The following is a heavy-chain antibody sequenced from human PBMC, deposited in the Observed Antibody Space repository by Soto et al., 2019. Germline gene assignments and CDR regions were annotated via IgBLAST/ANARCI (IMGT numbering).Heavy chain of an antibody. D-gene: IGHD6-19*01. V-gene: IGHV3-23*01. Sequence: EVQLLESGGGLVQPGGSLRLSCAVSGFTFSSYAMSCVRQAPGKGLEWVSAISGSGGSTYYADSVKGRFTISRDNSKNTLYLQTNSLRAEDTAVYYCAKDRVAVAGTLGYYYYGMDVWGQGTTVTVSS. CDR3: AKDRVAVAGTLGYYYYGMDV. CDR1: GFTFSSYA. CDR2: ISGSGGST. J-gene: IGHJ6*02.